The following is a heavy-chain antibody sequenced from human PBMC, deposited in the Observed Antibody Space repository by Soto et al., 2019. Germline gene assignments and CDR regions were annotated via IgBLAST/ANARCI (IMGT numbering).Heavy chain of an antibody. Sequence: ASVKVSCKASGYTFTSYGISWVRQAPGQGLEWMGWISAYNGNTNYAQKLQGRVTMTTDTSTSTAYMELRSLRSDDTAVYYCARGDIVVVPAPAGGYYYYYGMDVWGQGTTVTVS. V-gene: IGHV1-18*04. CDR1: GYTFTSYG. J-gene: IGHJ6*02. D-gene: IGHD2-2*01. CDR3: ARGDIVVVPAPAGGYYYYYGMDV. CDR2: ISAYNGNT.